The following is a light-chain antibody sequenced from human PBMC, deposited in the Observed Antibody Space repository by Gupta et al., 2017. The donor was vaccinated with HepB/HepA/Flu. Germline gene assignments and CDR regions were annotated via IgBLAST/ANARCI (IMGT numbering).Light chain of an antibody. CDR2: DAS. CDR3: QQRSNWPWT. J-gene: IGKJ1*01. CDR1: QSVSSY. Sequence: EIVLTQSPATLSLSPGERATLSCRPSQSVSSYLAWYQQKLGQAPRLLIYDASNRATGIPARFSGSGSGTDFTLTISSLEPEDFAVYYCQQRSNWPWTFGQGTKVEIK. V-gene: IGKV3-11*01.